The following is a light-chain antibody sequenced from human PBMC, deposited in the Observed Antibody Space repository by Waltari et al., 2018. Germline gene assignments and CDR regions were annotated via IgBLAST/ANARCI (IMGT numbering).Light chain of an antibody. CDR3: AAWDDSLIWV. CDR1: TSNIGSNT. Sequence: QSVLTQPPSASGTPGQRVTISCPGSTSNIGSNTVNWYRQLPGTAPKLLIYTNNQRPLGVPDRFSGSKSGTSASLAISGLQSEDEADYYCAAWDDSLIWVFGGGTKLTVL. V-gene: IGLV1-44*01. J-gene: IGLJ3*02. CDR2: TNN.